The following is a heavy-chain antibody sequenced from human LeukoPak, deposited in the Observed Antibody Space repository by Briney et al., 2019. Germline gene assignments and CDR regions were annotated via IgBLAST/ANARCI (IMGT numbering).Heavy chain of an antibody. CDR1: GFTFSSYA. Sequence: SGGSLRLSRAASGFTFSSYAMSWVRQAPGKGLEWVSAISGSGGSTYYADSVKGRFTISRDNSKNTLYLQMNSLRAEDTAVYYCAKDPFAMVRGVIDHWGQGTLVTVSS. V-gene: IGHV3-23*01. CDR3: AKDPFAMVRGVIDH. D-gene: IGHD3-10*01. CDR2: ISGSGGST. J-gene: IGHJ4*02.